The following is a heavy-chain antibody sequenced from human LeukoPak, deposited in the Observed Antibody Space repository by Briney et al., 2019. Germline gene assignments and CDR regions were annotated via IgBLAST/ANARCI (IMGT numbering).Heavy chain of an antibody. CDR2: MNPNSGNT. CDR3: ARGRGSGSYYARWYYFDY. D-gene: IGHD3-10*01. CDR1: GYTFTSYD. V-gene: IGHV1-8*01. J-gene: IGHJ4*02. Sequence: GASVKVSCKASGYTFTSYDINWVRQATGQGLEWMGWMNPNSGNTGYAQKFQGRVTMTRNTSISTAYMELSSLRSEDTAVYCCARGRGSGSYYARWYYFDYWGQGTLVTVSS.